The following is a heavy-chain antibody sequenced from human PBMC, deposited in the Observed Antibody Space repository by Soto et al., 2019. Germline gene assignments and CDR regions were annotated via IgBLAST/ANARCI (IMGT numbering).Heavy chain of an antibody. J-gene: IGHJ4*02. CDR1: RLTFSDYY. CDR2: ISGSGGTT. V-gene: IGHV3-11*01. CDR3: ARDPEPQYYFDS. Sequence: QPQLVESGGGLVKPGGSLRLSCAASRLTFSDYYMGWIRQAPGKGLEWISYISGSGGTTYYADSVKGRFTISRDNAKNSLYLHMNSLRVEDRAIYYCARDPEPQYYFDSWGQGTLVTVSS.